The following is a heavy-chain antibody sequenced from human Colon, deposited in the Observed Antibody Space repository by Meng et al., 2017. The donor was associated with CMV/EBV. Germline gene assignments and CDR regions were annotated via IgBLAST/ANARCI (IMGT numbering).Heavy chain of an antibody. V-gene: IGHV3-74*01. CDR3: AREDFTTSSYDF. J-gene: IGHJ4*02. CDR2: INSDGSSL. CDR1: GFTFRTSW. Sequence: SCAASGFTFRTSWMHWVRQAPGKGLVWVSRINSDGSSLSYADFVKGRFTISRDNAKNMVYLQMNNVTADDTALYYCAREDFTTSSYDFWGQGTLVTVSS. D-gene: IGHD3/OR15-3a*01.